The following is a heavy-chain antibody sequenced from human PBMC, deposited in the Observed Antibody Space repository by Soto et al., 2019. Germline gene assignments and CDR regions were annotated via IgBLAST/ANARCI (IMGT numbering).Heavy chain of an antibody. CDR2: IYYSGST. Sequence: PSETLSLTCTVSGGSISSYYWSWIRQPPGKGLEWIGQIYYSGSTNYNPSLKSRVTISVDTSKNQFSLKLSSVTAADTAVYYCARVADYGDYLDYWGQGTLVTVSS. CDR3: ARVADYGDYLDY. J-gene: IGHJ4*02. D-gene: IGHD4-17*01. CDR1: GGSISSYY. V-gene: IGHV4-59*01.